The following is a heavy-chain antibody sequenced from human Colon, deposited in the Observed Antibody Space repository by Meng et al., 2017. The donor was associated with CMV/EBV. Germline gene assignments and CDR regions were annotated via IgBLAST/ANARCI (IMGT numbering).Heavy chain of an antibody. CDR2: IIPIFGTE. V-gene: IGHV1-69*05. CDR1: GGTFSSYA. D-gene: IGHD6-19*01. CDR3: ARASIAVADAYWYFDL. J-gene: IGHJ2*01. Sequence: GGTFSSYAISWVRQAPGQGLEWMGGIIPIFGTENYAQKFQGRVTITTDESTSTVYMALSSLRSEDTAVYYCARASIAVADAYWYFDLWGRGTLVTVSS.